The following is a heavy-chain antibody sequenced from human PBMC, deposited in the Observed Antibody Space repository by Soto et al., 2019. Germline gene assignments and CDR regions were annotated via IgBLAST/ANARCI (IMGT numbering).Heavy chain of an antibody. CDR1: GYTFTGYY. CDR3: ARGPRYSGYEFDY. CDR2: INPNSGGT. D-gene: IGHD5-12*01. Sequence: ASVKVSCKASGYTFTGYYMHWVRQAPGQGLEWMGWINPNSGGTNYAQKFQGWVTMTRDTSISTAYMELSRLRSDDTAVYYCARGPRYSGYEFDYWGQGTQVTVSS. V-gene: IGHV1-2*04. J-gene: IGHJ4*02.